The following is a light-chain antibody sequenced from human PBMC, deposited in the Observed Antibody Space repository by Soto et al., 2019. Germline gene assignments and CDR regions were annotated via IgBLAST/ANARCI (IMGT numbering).Light chain of an antibody. CDR3: QRYDSFRT. CDR1: QSVRSNF. J-gene: IGKJ1*01. V-gene: IGKV3-20*01. CDR2: GAS. Sequence: RASQSVRSNFLAWYQQKPGQAPRLLIYGASNRATGIPDRFSGSGSGTDFTLTITRLEPEDFAMYYCQRYDSFRTFGQGTKVDIK.